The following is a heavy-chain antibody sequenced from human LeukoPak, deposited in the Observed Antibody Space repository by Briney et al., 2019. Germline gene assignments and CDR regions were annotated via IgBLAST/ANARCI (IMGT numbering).Heavy chain of an antibody. D-gene: IGHD3-22*01. V-gene: IGHV3-9*01. J-gene: IGHJ4*02. CDR2: ISWNSASI. Sequence: QTGGSLRLSCAASGFTFDDYAMHWVRQAPGKGLEWGSGISWNSASIGYAASVKGRFTISRDNAKNSLYLQMNSLRAEDTAVYYCAKDSYPYYYDSSGYYDYWGQGTLVTVSS. CDR3: AKDSYPYYYDSSGYYDY. CDR1: GFTFDDYA.